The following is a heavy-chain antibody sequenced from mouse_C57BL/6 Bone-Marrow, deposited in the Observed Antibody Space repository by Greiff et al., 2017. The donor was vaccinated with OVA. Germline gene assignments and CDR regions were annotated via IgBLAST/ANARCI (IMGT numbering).Heavy chain of an antibody. CDR3: AREIARYYYGSSSYFDY. V-gene: IGHV1-7*01. J-gene: IGHJ2*01. Sequence: QVQLQQPGAELVMPGASVKLSCKASGYTFTSYWMHWVKQRPGQGLEWIGYINPSSGYTKYNQKYKDKATLTADKSSSTAYMQLSSLTYEDSAVYYCAREIARYYYGSSSYFDYWGQGTTLTVSS. D-gene: IGHD1-1*01. CDR2: INPSSGYT. CDR1: GYTFTSYW.